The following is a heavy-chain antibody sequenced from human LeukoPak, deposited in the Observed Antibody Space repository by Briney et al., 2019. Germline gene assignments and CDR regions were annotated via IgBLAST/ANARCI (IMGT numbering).Heavy chain of an antibody. Sequence: QAGGSLRLSCAASGFTFSSYWMSWVRQAPGKGLEWVANIKQDGSDKYYVDSVKGRFTISRDNAKNSLYLQMNSLRTEDMALYYCAKGGRGSGYSANVDYWGQGTLVTVSS. CDR2: IKQDGSDK. V-gene: IGHV3-7*03. CDR3: AKGGRGSGYSANVDY. CDR1: GFTFSSYW. D-gene: IGHD3-22*01. J-gene: IGHJ4*02.